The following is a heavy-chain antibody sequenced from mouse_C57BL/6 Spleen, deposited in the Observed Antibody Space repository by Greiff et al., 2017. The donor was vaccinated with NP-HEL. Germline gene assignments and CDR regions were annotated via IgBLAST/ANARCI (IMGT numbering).Heavy chain of an antibody. V-gene: IGHV1-26*01. Sequence: EVQLQQSGPELVKPGASVKISCKASGYTFTDYYMNWVKQSHGKSLEWIGDINPNNGGTSYNQKFKGKATLTVDKSSSTAYMELRSLTSEDSAVYYCARRGIYYGYDREGYAMDYWGQGTSVTVSS. CDR1: GYTFTDYY. J-gene: IGHJ4*01. D-gene: IGHD2-2*01. CDR3: ARRGIYYGYDREGYAMDY. CDR2: INPNNGGT.